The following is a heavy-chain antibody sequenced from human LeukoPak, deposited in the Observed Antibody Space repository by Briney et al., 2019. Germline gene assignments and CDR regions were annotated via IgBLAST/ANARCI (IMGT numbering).Heavy chain of an antibody. V-gene: IGHV3-33*01. CDR2: IWYDGSNK. CDR1: GFTFSSYG. D-gene: IGHD7-27*01. CDR3: ARDRGLGNADYYGMDV. J-gene: IGHJ6*02. Sequence: GGSLRLSCAASGFTFSSYGMHWVRQAPGKGLEGVAVIWYDGSNKYYADSVKGRFTISRDNSKNTLYLQMNSLRAEDTAVYYCARDRGLGNADYYGMDVWGQGTTVTVSS.